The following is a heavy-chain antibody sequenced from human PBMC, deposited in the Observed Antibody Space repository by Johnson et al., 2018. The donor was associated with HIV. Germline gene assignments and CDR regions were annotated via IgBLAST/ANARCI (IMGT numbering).Heavy chain of an antibody. CDR1: GFTFFDYY. J-gene: IGHJ3*02. CDR2: IWYDGSNK. V-gene: IGHV3-33*08. Sequence: VPLVESGGGLVKPGGSLRLSCAAFGFTFFDYYMSWIRQAPGKGLEWVAVIWYDGSNKYYADSVKGRFTISRDNSKNTLYLQMNNLRAEDTAMYYCARDPSRSPGAFDIWGQGTMVTVSS. CDR3: ARDPSRSPGAFDI.